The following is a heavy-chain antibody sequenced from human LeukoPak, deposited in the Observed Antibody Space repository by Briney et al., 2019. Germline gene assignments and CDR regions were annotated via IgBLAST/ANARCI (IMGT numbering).Heavy chain of an antibody. J-gene: IGHJ3*01. Sequence: PGGSLRLSCVATGLAFRNYAMNWVRQAPGKGLEWVSVISGSGGDIRYADSVKGRFTISRDNSVNTLYLQMNSLRAEDTAVYYCGKDPNGDYIGAFDFWGQETMVTVSS. D-gene: IGHD4-17*01. CDR2: ISGSGGDI. V-gene: IGHV3-23*01. CDR3: GKDPNGDYIGAFDF. CDR1: GLAFRNYA.